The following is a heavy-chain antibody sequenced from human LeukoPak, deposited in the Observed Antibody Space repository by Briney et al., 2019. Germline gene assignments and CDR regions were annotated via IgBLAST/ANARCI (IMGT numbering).Heavy chain of an antibody. D-gene: IGHD3-3*01. CDR3: ARSPRITIFGVVRYGMDV. V-gene: IGHV4-59*01. Sequence: SETLSLTCTVSGGSISSYYWSWIRQPPGKGLEWIGYIYYSGSTNYNPSLTSRVTISVDTSKNQFSLKLSSVTAADTAVYYCARSPRITIFGVVRYGMDVWGQGTTVTVSS. CDR1: GGSISSYY. CDR2: IYYSGST. J-gene: IGHJ6*02.